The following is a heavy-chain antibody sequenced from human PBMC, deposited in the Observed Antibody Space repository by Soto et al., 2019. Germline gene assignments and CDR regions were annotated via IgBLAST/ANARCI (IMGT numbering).Heavy chain of an antibody. D-gene: IGHD5-12*01. J-gene: IGHJ5*02. V-gene: IGHV1-69*13. CDR3: ARDGPTVATVGGPWFDP. CDR2: IIPIFGTA. Sequence: RASVKVSCKASGGTFSSYAISWVRQAPGQGLEWMGGIIPIFGTANYAQKFQGRVTITADESTSTAYMELSSLRSEDTAVYYCARDGPTVATVGGPWFDPWGQGTLVTVSS. CDR1: GGTFSSYA.